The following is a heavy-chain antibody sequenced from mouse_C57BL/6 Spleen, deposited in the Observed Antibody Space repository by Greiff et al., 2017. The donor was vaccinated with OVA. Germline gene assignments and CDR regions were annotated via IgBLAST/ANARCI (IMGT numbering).Heavy chain of an antibody. Sequence: EVQLQQSGPELVKPGASVKISCKASGYTFTDYYMNWVKQSHGKSLEWIGDINPNNGGTSYNQKFKGKATLTVDTSSSTAYMELRSLTSEDSAVYYCARSDETGTYDYWGQGTTLTVSS. CDR2: INPNNGGT. CDR3: ARSDETGTYDY. V-gene: IGHV1-26*01. J-gene: IGHJ2*01. CDR1: GYTFTDYY. D-gene: IGHD4-1*01.